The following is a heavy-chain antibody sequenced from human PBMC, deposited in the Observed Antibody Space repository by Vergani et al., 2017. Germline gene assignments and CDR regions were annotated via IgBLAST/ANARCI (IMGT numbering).Heavy chain of an antibody. Sequence: LEESGGGSVKPGGSLRLSCAASGSQFSDHYMSWIRQAPGQGLEWVSNISPGASTVSYTDSVTGRFTVSRDNDNNSLTLDMTTLRVEDTAVYYCAKNPGVSTTRLDYATDVGGQGTTVTVSS. CDR1: GSQFSDHY. D-gene: IGHD2-8*01. CDR3: AKNPGVSTTRLDYATDV. J-gene: IGHJ6*02. V-gene: IGHV3-11*04. CDR2: ISPGASTV.